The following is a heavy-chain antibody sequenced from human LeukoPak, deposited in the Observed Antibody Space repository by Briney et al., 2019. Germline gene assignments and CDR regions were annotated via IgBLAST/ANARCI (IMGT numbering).Heavy chain of an antibody. CDR3: ARDRRGHYASGSFSDFDY. Sequence: GGSLRLSCAASGFTFSDYYMSWIRQAPGKGLEWVSYISSSGRTIYYADSVKGRFTISRDNAKNSLYLQMNSLRAEDTAVYYCARDRRGHYASGSFSDFDYWGQGTLVTVSS. J-gene: IGHJ4*02. CDR1: GFTFSDYY. CDR2: ISSSGRTI. V-gene: IGHV3-11*01. D-gene: IGHD3-10*01.